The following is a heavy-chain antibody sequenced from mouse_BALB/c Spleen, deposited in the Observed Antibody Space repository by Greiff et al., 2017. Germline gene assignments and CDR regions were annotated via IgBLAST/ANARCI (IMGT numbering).Heavy chain of an antibody. D-gene: IGHD2-1*01. J-gene: IGHJ2*01. CDR1: GFNIKDTY. CDR3: AREGGYGNSDY. Sequence: VQLQQSGAELVKPGASVKLSCTASGFNIKDTYMHWVKQRPEQGLEWIGRIDPANGNTKYDPKFQGKATITADTSSSTAYMQLSSLASEDSAVYYCAREGGYGNSDYWGQGTTLTVSS. V-gene: IGHV14-3*02. CDR2: IDPANGNT.